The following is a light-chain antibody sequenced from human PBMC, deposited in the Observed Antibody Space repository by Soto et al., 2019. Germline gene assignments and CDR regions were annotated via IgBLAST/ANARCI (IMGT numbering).Light chain of an antibody. V-gene: IGKV1-27*01. CDR3: QKYSSVPV. Sequence: DIQMTQSPTSLSASVGDRVTITCRASQGIRNFVAWYQQKPGKAPKLLIYAASTLQSGVPSRFSGSGSGTDFTLTINILQHEDVATYSCQKYSSVPVFGPGTKVEIK. CDR1: QGIRNF. J-gene: IGKJ3*01. CDR2: AAS.